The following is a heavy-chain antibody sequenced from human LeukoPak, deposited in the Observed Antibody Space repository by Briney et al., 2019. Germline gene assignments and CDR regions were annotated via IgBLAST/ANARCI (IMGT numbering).Heavy chain of an antibody. V-gene: IGHV3-7*03. CDR1: GFTFSSYW. CDR3: ARDIPPQYSGYDDAFDI. D-gene: IGHD5-12*01. CDR2: IKQDGSEK. Sequence: GGSLRLSCAASGFTFSSYWISWVRQAPGNGLEWVANIKQDGSEKYYVDSVKGRFTISRDNAKNSLYLQMNSLRAEDTAVYYCARDIPPQYSGYDDAFDIWGQGTMVTVSS. J-gene: IGHJ3*02.